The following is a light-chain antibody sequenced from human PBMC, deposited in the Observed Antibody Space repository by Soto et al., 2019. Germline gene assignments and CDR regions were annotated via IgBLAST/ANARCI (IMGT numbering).Light chain of an antibody. CDR2: DAS. Sequence: EIVLTQSPGTLSLSPGERATLSCRASQSVSSSYLAWYQQKPGQAPRLLIYDASNRATDIPARFSGSGSGTDFTLTISSLEPEDFALYYCQQRSNWPWTFGQGTKVDIK. J-gene: IGKJ1*01. CDR1: QSVSSSY. V-gene: IGKV3-11*01. CDR3: QQRSNWPWT.